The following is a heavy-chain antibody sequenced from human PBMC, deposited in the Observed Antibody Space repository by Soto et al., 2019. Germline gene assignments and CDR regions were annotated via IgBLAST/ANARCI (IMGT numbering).Heavy chain of an antibody. CDR2: INAGNGNT. D-gene: IGHD6-19*01. V-gene: IGHV1-3*01. CDR1: GYTFTSYA. J-gene: IGHJ4*02. CDR3: ARESIAVAGILEY. Sequence: ASVKVSCKASGYTFTSYAMHWVRQAPGQRLEWMGWINAGNGNTKYSQKFQGRVTITRDTSASTAYMELSSLRSEDTAVYYCARESIAVAGILEYWGQGALVSVAS.